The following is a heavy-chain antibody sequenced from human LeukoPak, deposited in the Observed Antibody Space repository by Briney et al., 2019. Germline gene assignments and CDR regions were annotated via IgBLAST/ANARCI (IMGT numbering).Heavy chain of an antibody. CDR2: ISWNSGSI. V-gene: IGHV3-9*01. D-gene: IGHD5-18*01. CDR1: GFTFDDYA. J-gene: IGHJ4*02. Sequence: QPGRSLRLSCAASGFTFDDYAMHWVRQAPGKGLEWVSGISWNSGSIGYADSVKGRFTISRDNAKNSLYLQMNSLGAEDTAVYYCARESGYSYGLAGFFDYWGQGTLVTVSS. CDR3: ARESGYSYGLAGFFDY.